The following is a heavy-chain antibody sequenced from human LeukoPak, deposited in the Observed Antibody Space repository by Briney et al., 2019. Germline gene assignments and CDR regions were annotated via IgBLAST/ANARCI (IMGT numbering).Heavy chain of an antibody. D-gene: IGHD4-17*01. CDR2: ISAYNGNT. CDR1: GYTFTSYG. CDR3: ARPYGDYSLFDY. Sequence: ASVKVSCKASGYTFTSYGISWVRQAPGQGLEWMGWISAYNGNTNYAQKFQGRVTMTRDTSISTAYMELSRLRSDDTAVYYCARPYGDYSLFDYWGQGTLVTVSS. J-gene: IGHJ4*02. V-gene: IGHV1-18*01.